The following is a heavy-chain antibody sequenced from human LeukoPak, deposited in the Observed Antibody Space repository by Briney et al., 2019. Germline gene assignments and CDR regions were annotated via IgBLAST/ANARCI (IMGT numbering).Heavy chain of an antibody. J-gene: IGHJ4*02. CDR2: IYYSGRT. CDR1: GGSISSYY. V-gene: IGHV4-59*01. CDR3: ARESVVYAHDY. D-gene: IGHD2-8*02. Sequence: NPSETLSLTCTVSGGSISSYYWSWIRQPPGKGLEWIGYIYYSGRTSYNPSLKSRVTISVDTSKNQFSLRLSSVTAADTAVYYCARESVVYAHDYWGQGTLVTVSS.